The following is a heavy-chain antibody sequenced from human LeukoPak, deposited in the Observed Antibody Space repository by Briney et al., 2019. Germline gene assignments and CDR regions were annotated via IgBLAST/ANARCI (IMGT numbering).Heavy chain of an antibody. CDR2: IGIRGDP. D-gene: IGHD6-19*01. J-gene: IGHJ4*02. CDR1: GFTFIDYD. CDR3: ASGGIQVSGIDEFDY. Sequence: GGSLRLSCAASGFTFIDYDMHWVRHVIGKGLEWVSAIGIRGDPHYSGSVKGRFTISRENAESSLYLQMNSRRAEDMAVYYCASGGIQVSGIDEFDYWGQGALVTVSS. V-gene: IGHV3-13*05.